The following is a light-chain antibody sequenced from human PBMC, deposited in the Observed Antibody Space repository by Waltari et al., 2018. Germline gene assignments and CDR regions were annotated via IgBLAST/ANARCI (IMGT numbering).Light chain of an antibody. Sequence: DIVMTQSPDSLAVSLGERATINCESSQSVLYSSNNKNYLAWYQQKPGQPPKPLIYWASTRASGVPDRFSGSGSGTDFTLSISSLQAEDVAFYYCQQYYTTPWTFGQGTKVEIK. CDR3: QQYYTTPWT. CDR1: QSVLYSSNNKNY. CDR2: WAS. J-gene: IGKJ1*01. V-gene: IGKV4-1*01.